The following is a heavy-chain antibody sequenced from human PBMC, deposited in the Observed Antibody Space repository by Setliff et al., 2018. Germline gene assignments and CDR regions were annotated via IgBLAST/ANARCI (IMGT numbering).Heavy chain of an antibody. CDR1: GYTFSHSG. J-gene: IGHJ4*02. D-gene: IGHD2-2*01. V-gene: IGHV1-18*01. CDR3: SRLVRYCSRTTCQTASGAEL. Sequence: ASVKVSCKASGYTFSHSGITWVRQAPGQGLEWMGWISVYSGNTNYAQKLQGRVTMTTDASTNTAYMELRGLTSDDTAVYYWSRLVRYCSRTTCQTASGAELWGQGTLVTVSS. CDR2: ISVYSGNT.